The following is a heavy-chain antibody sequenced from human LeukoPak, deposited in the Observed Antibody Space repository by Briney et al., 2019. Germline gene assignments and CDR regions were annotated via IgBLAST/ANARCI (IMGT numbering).Heavy chain of an antibody. J-gene: IGHJ4*02. V-gene: IGHV3-23*01. CDR3: AKRDGYNSNPLKD. D-gene: IGHD5-24*01. Sequence: PGGSLRLSCAASGFTLSSYAMSCVRQAPGRGVEWVSAISGSGSSTYYADSVKGRFTISRDNSKNTLYLQMNSLRAEDTALYYCAKRDGYNSNPLKDWGQGTLVTVSS. CDR1: GFTLSSYA. CDR2: ISGSGSST.